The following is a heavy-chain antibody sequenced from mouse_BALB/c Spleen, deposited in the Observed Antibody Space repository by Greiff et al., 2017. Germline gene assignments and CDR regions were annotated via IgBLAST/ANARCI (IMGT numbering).Heavy chain of an antibody. J-gene: IGHJ3*01. CDR3: AREGDDGYPWFAY. CDR1: GFTFSDYY. Sequence: EVQLVESGGGLVKPGGSLKLSCAASGFTFSDYYMYWVPQTPEKRLEWVATISDGGSYTYYPDSVKGRFTISRDNAKNNLYLQMSSLKSEDTAMYYCAREGDDGYPWFAYWGQGTLVTVSA. CDR2: ISDGGSYT. D-gene: IGHD2-3*01. V-gene: IGHV5-4*02.